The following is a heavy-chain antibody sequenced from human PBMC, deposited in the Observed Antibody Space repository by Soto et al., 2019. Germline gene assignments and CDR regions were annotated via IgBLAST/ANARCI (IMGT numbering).Heavy chain of an antibody. CDR2: ISYDGSNK. CDR1: GFTFSSYG. V-gene: IGHV3-30*18. J-gene: IGHJ4*02. D-gene: IGHD6-13*01. Sequence: GGSLRLSCAASGFTFSSYGMHWVRQAPGKGLEWVAVISYDGSNKYYADSVKGRFTISRDNSKNTLYLQMNSLRAEDTAVYYCAKDLLLGEYSSSWYNEFDYWGQGTLVTVSS. CDR3: AKDLLLGEYSSSWYNEFDY.